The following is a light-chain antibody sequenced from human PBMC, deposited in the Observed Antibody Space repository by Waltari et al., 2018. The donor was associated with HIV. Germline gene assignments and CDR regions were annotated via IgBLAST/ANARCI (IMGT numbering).Light chain of an antibody. V-gene: IGLV2-8*01. CDR1: SSDVGAYNY. CDR3: ASHAGSKDV. Sequence: QSALTQPPSASGSPGQSVTISCTGTSSDVGAYNYVSWFQQHPGKAPKLMMYDVTKRPSGVPGRVAGAKSGNTASRTVSVLQAEDEADYYCASHAGSKDVFGGGTRLTVL. J-gene: IGLJ2*01. CDR2: DVT.